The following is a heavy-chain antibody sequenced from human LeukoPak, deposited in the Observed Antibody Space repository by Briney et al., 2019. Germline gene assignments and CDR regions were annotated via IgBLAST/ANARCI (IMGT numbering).Heavy chain of an antibody. D-gene: IGHD3-10*01. J-gene: IGHJ5*02. V-gene: IGHV4-34*01. CDR1: GGSFSAYDY. CDR3: ARGILLWFGELSHTNWFDP. Sequence: SETLSLTCGVYGGSFSAYDYWIWIRQPPGKGLEWIGEFNHNGITSYNPSLKSRVTISVDTSKNQFSLKLSSVTAADTAVYYCARGILLWFGELSHTNWFDPWGQGTLVTVSS. CDR2: FNHNGIT.